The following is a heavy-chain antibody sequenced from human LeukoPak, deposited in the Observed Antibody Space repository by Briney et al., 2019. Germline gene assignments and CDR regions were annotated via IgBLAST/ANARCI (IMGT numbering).Heavy chain of an antibody. Sequence: PGGSLRLSCAASGFIFSSYWVTWVRQAPGKGLEWVANIKTDGSEKYYVDSVKGRFTISRDNAKNSLYLQMNSLRAEDTAVYYCATLGGDYWGQGTLVTVSS. CDR3: ATLGGDY. V-gene: IGHV3-7*05. J-gene: IGHJ4*02. CDR2: IKTDGSEK. D-gene: IGHD7-27*01. CDR1: GFIFSSYW.